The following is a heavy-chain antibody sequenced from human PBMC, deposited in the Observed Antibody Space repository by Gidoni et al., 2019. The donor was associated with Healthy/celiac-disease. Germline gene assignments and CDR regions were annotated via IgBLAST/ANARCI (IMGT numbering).Heavy chain of an antibody. CDR2: IYYSGST. CDR1: GGSISSSSYY. Sequence: QLQLQESGPGLVKPSETLSLTCTVSGGSISSSSYYWGWIRQPPGKGLEWIGSIYYSGSTSYNPSLKSRVTISVDTSKNQFSLKLSSVTAADTAVYYCARGGSCSSTSCYSYFDYWGQGTLVTVSS. CDR3: ARGGSCSSTSCYSYFDY. D-gene: IGHD2-2*02. J-gene: IGHJ4*02. V-gene: IGHV4-39*01.